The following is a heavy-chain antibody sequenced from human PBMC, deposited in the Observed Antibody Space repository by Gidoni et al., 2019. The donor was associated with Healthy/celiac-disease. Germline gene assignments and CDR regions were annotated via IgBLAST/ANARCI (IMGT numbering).Heavy chain of an antibody. D-gene: IGHD4-17*01. CDR1: GGSISSYY. V-gene: IGHV4-59*01. J-gene: IGHJ4*02. CDR2: IYYSGST. CDR3: ARGGTTWGRYYFDY. Sequence: QVQLQESGPGLVKPSETLSLTCTVSGGSISSYYWSWIRQPPGKGLEWIGYIYYSGSTNYNPSLKSRVTISVDTSKNQFSLKLSSVTAADTAVYYCARGGTTWGRYYFDYWGQGTLVTVSS.